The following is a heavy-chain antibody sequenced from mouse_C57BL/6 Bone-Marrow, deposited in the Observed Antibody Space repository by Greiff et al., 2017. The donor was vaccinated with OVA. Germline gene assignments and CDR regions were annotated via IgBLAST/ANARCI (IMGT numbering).Heavy chain of an antibody. CDR1: GYTFTSYW. CDR2: IDPSDSYT. J-gene: IGHJ3*01. Sequence: SCKASGYTFTSYWMQWVKQRPGQGLEWIGEIDPSDSYTNYNQKFKGKATLTVDTSSSTAYMQLSSLTSEDSAVYYCARRGWLPAWFAYWGQGTLVTVSA. D-gene: IGHD2-3*01. CDR3: ARRGWLPAWFAY. V-gene: IGHV1-50*01.